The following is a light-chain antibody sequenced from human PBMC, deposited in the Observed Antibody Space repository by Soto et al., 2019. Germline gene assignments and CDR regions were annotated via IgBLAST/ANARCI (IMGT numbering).Light chain of an antibody. CDR3: CSFAGNYIYV. CDR2: DVS. V-gene: IGLV2-11*01. CDR1: SSDVGGYNY. J-gene: IGLJ1*01. Sequence: QSALTQPRSVSGSPGQSVTISCTGTSSDVGGYNYVSWYLQHPGKAPKVMIYDVSKRPSGVPDRFSGSKSGNTASLTISGLQSEDEADYYCCSFAGNYIYVFGTGNKGTVL.